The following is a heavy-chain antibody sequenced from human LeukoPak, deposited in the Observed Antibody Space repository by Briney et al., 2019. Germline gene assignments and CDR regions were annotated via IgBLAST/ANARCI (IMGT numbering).Heavy chain of an antibody. CDR3: ARDMYPGWFDP. CDR2: IKQDGSEK. CDR1: GFTFSSYW. D-gene: IGHD2-8*01. Sequence: GGSLRLSCAASGFTFSSYWMSWVRQAPGKGLEWVANIKQDGSEKYYVDSVKGRFTISRDNAENSLYLQMNSLRAEDTAVYYCARDMYPGWFDPWGQGTLVTVSS. J-gene: IGHJ5*02. V-gene: IGHV3-7*01.